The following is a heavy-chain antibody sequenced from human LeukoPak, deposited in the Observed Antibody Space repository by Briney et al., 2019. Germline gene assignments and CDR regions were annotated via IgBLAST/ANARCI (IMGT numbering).Heavy chain of an antibody. CDR1: GFTFTSYT. J-gene: IGHJ5*02. D-gene: IGHD6-19*01. CDR3: AKVHEQWLVRLNWFDP. CDR2: ISSSSSYI. Sequence: GGSLRLSCAASGFTFTSYTMTWVRQAPGKGLEWVSSISSSSSYIYYADSVKGRFTISRDNPKNTLYLQMNSLRAEDTAVYYCAKVHEQWLVRLNWFDPWGQGTLVTVSS. V-gene: IGHV3-21*04.